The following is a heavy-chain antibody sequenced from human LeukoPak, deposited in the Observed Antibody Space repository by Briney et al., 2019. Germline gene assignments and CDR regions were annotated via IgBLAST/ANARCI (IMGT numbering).Heavy chain of an antibody. D-gene: IGHD4-17*01. CDR3: AKPRDHTVTKKKLDY. CDR1: GSSFSSYG. CDR2: ISYDGSNT. V-gene: IGHV3-30*18. Sequence: PGRCLRPSFAASGSSFSSYGTHWVRPAPGKGLEWVAVISYDGSNTYYADSVKGRFTISRDNSKNTLYLQMNTLRAEDTAVYYCAKPRDHTVTKKKLDYWGQGTLVTVSS. J-gene: IGHJ4*02.